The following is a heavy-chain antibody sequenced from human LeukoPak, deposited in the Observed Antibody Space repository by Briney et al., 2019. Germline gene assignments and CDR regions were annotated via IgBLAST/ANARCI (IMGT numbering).Heavy chain of an antibody. V-gene: IGHV4-34*01. CDR3: ARWGYCSGGSCYSFGWFDP. D-gene: IGHD2-15*01. CDR1: GGSFSGYY. J-gene: IGHJ5*02. Sequence: SETLSLTCAVYGGSFSGYYWSWIRQPPGKGLEWIGEINHSGSTNYNPSLKSRVTISVDTSKNQFSLKLSSVTAADTAVYYCARWGYCSGGSCYSFGWFDPWGQGTLVTVSS. CDR2: INHSGST.